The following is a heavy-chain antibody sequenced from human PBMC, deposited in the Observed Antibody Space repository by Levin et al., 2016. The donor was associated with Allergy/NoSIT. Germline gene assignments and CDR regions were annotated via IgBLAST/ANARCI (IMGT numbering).Heavy chain of an antibody. V-gene: IGHV3-21*01. D-gene: IGHD2-21*01. CDR1: GFSFSSHI. CDR3: GRQGDGY. CDR2: ISPSSGST. J-gene: IGHJ4*02. Sequence: GESLKISCETSGFSFSSHIMNWVRVRQAPGKGLEWLSSISPSSGSTHYADFVQGRFTISRDNAKNSVYLQMDSLRDDDTATYYCGRQGDGYWGQGTLVTVVL.